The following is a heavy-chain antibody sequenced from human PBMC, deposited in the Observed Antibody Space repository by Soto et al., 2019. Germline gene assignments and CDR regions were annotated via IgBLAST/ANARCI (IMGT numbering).Heavy chain of an antibody. D-gene: IGHD3-3*01. V-gene: IGHV4-39*01. Sequence: SETLSLTCTVSGGSISSSSYYWGWIRQPPGKGLEWIGSIYYSGSTYYNPSLKSRVTISVDTSKNQFSLKLSSVTAADTAVYYCARHQTYYDFWSGYSSFDYWGQGTLVTVSS. CDR2: IYYSGST. CDR3: ARHQTYYDFWSGYSSFDY. J-gene: IGHJ4*02. CDR1: GGSISSSSYY.